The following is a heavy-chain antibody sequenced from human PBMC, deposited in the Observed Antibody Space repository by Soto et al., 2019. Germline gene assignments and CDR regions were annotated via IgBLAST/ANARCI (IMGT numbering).Heavy chain of an antibody. CDR3: ARGIWTMTRGAYYFDH. Sequence: ASVKVSCKASGYTFTSYAMQWVRQAPGQGLEWMGWVNAGNGNTKYSQKFQGRVTITRDTSASTAYMELSSLTSEDTAVYYCARGIWTMTRGAYYFDHWGQGTPVTVSS. CDR2: VNAGNGNT. V-gene: IGHV1-3*01. J-gene: IGHJ4*02. D-gene: IGHD3-10*01. CDR1: GYTFTSYA.